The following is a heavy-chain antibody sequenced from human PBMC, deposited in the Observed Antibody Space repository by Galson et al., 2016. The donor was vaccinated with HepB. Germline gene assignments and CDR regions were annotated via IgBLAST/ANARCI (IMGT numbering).Heavy chain of an antibody. V-gene: IGHV1-18*01. Sequence: SVKVSCKASGYTFNNYNIMWVRQAPGQRLQWMGWISVNSGNTNYEQEFQGRVTVTSQTSTNTAYMELRGLTSDDTAVYYCARLSLVSVTVSGLVNYYYILDVWGQGTTVTVSS. D-gene: IGHD3/OR15-3a*01. CDR1: GYTFNNYN. CDR2: ISVNSGNT. J-gene: IGHJ6*02. CDR3: ARLSLVSVTVSGLVNYYYILDV.